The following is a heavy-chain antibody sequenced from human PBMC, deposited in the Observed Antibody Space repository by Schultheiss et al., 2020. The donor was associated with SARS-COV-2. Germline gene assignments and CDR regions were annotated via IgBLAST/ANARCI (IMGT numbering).Heavy chain of an antibody. V-gene: IGHV1-18*01. CDR1: GGTFTSYG. J-gene: IGHJ4*02. CDR3: ARDRAYYYDSSGSKGPFDY. Sequence: ASVKVSCKASGGTFTSYGISWVRQAPGQGLEWMGWISAYNGNTNYAQKLQGRVTMTTDTSTSTAYMELRSLRSDDTAVYYCARDRAYYYDSSGSKGPFDYWGQGTLVTVSS. D-gene: IGHD3-22*01. CDR2: ISAYNGNT.